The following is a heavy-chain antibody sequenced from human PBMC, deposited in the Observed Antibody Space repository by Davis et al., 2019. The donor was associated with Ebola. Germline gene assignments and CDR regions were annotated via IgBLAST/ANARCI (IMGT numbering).Heavy chain of an antibody. CDR2: ISYDGSRR. Sequence: GESLKISCAASGFTFSSFGMHWVRQAPGKGLEWVAVISYDGSRRYYADSVKGRFTISRDNSKNTLYLQMNSLRAEDTAVYYCAKDGGLWFGELLYYYYYGMDVWGQGTTVTVSS. J-gene: IGHJ6*02. CDR1: GFTFSSFG. V-gene: IGHV3-30*12. CDR3: AKDGGLWFGELLYYYYYGMDV. D-gene: IGHD3-10*01.